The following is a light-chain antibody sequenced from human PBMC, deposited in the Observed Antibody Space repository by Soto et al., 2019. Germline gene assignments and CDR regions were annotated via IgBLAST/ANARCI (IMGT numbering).Light chain of an antibody. J-gene: IGKJ4*01. V-gene: IGKV3-20*01. CDR3: QQYGSSPLT. CDR2: GGS. Sequence: EIVLTQSPGTLSLSPGERATLSCRASQSVSSSYLAWYQQKPGQAPRLLIYGGSSRATGIPDRFSGSGSGTDSTLTISRLEPEDFAVYYCQQYGSSPLTFGGGTKVEMK. CDR1: QSVSSSY.